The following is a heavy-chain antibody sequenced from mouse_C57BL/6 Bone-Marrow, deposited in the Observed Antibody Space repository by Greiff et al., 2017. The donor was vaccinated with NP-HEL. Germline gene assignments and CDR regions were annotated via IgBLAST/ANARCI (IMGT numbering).Heavy chain of an antibody. CDR1: GYSITSGYD. D-gene: IGHD3-3*01. Sequence: EVQLKESGPGMVKPSQSLSLTCTVTGYSITSGYDWHWMRHFPGNKLEWMGYISYSGSTNYNPSLKSRISITHDTSKNHFFLKLNSVTTEDTATYYCARDGTGYYAMDYWGQGTSVTVSS. CDR2: ISYSGST. V-gene: IGHV3-1*01. CDR3: ARDGTGYYAMDY. J-gene: IGHJ4*01.